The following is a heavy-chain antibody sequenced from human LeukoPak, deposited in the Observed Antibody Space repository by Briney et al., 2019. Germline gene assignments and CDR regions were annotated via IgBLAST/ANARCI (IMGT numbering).Heavy chain of an antibody. CDR2: IKKDRSEK. CDR3: TRVRSDTGRDACPEY. V-gene: IGHV3-7*03. CDR1: GFIFSNFW. J-gene: IGHJ4*02. Sequence: GGSLRLSCVASGFIFSNFWMSWVRQAPGKGLEWVSNIKKDRSEKHYVDSVKGRVTISRDNAKSSLYLQMSSLRAEDTAVYYCTRVRSDTGRDACPEYWGQGTLVTVSS. D-gene: IGHD2-8*02.